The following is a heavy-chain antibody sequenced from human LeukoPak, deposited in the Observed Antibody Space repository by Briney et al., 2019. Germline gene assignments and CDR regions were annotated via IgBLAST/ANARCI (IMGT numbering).Heavy chain of an antibody. CDR2: ISSSGSTT. J-gene: IGHJ4*02. Sequence: PGGSLRLSCAASGFTFSDYYMSWIRQAPGKGLEWVSYISSSGSTTYYADSVKGRFTISRDNSKNTLYLQMNSLRAEDTAVYYCAKDVNYYGSGSYLLYWGQGTLVTVSS. V-gene: IGHV3-11*01. CDR3: AKDVNYYGSGSYLLY. D-gene: IGHD3-10*01. CDR1: GFTFSDYY.